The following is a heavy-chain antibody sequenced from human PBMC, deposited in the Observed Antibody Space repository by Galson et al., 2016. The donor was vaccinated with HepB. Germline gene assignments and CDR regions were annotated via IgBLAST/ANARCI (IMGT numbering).Heavy chain of an antibody. Sequence: CAISGDSVSSKRAAWNWIRQSPSRGLEWLGRTYYRSKWSDEYAVAMKGRITINPDTSKNQFSLHLNFVTPEDTAGYYCAISYYDSSGYSYWGQGTQVTVSS. CDR3: AISYYDSSGYSY. J-gene: IGHJ4*02. CDR1: GDSVSSKRAA. D-gene: IGHD3-22*01. V-gene: IGHV6-1*01. CDR2: TYYRSKWSD.